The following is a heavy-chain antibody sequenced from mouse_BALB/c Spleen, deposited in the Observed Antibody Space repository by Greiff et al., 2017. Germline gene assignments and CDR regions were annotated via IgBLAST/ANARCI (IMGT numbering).Heavy chain of an antibody. Sequence: VQLKESGAELVKPGASVKLSCTASGFNIKDTYMHWVKQRPEQGLEWIGRIDPANGNTKYDPKFQGKATITADTSSNTAYLQLSSLTSEDTAVYYCARFGFYAMDYWGQGTSVTVSS. CDR1: GFNIKDTY. CDR3: ARFGFYAMDY. D-gene: IGHD2-2*01. V-gene: IGHV14-3*02. CDR2: IDPANGNT. J-gene: IGHJ4*01.